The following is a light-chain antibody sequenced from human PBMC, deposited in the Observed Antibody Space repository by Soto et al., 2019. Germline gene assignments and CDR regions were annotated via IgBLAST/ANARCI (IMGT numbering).Light chain of an antibody. Sequence: QAVVTQPPSVSGAPGQRVTISCTGSSSNIGAGYDVHWYQQLPGTAPKLLIYGNSNRPSGVPDRFSGSKSGTSASLAITGLLAEDEADYYCQSNDSSLSVVFGGGTKLTVL. CDR3: QSNDSSLSVV. CDR2: GNS. V-gene: IGLV1-40*01. J-gene: IGLJ2*01. CDR1: SSNIGAGYD.